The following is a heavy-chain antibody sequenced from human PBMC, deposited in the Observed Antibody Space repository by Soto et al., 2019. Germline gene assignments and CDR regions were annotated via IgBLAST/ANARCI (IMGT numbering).Heavy chain of an antibody. Sequence: EVQLLESGGGLVQPGGSLRLSCTASGFTFSSYTMSWVRQAPGQGLEWVSAISGSGGSTFYADSVKGRFAISRHNSKNTLFLQMNSLRADDPAVYYCANERSFDSSCFYDYVHYWGQGTLVTGSS. V-gene: IGHV3-23*01. CDR1: GFTFSSYT. J-gene: IGHJ4*02. D-gene: IGHD3-22*01. CDR3: ANERSFDSSCFYDYVHY. CDR2: ISGSGGST.